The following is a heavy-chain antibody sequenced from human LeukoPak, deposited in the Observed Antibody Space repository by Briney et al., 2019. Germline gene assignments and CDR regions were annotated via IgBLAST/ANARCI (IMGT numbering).Heavy chain of an antibody. J-gene: IGHJ5*02. V-gene: IGHV4-34*01. CDR3: ARREEGANYYDSSGLYNWFDP. D-gene: IGHD3-22*01. CDR1: GGSFSDYY. Sequence: SETLPLTCAVYGGSFSDYYWTWIRQPPGKGLEWIGEINHSGSTRYNPSLKSRVTISLDTSKNKFSLKPSSVTAADTAVYYCARREEGANYYDSSGLYNWFDPWGQGTLVTVSS. CDR2: INHSGST.